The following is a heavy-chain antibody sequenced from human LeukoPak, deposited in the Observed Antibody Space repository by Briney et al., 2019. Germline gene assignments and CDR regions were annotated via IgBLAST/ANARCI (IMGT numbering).Heavy chain of an antibody. CDR3: AKESSSGYSIDY. Sequence: TGESLRLSCAASGFTFSSYVMSRVRQAPGKGLEWVSGISSSGGSTYYADSVKGRFTISRDYSKSTLYLQMNSLRAEDTAVYYCAKESSSGYSIDYWGQGTLVTVSS. CDR1: GFTFSSYV. J-gene: IGHJ4*02. CDR2: ISSSGGST. V-gene: IGHV3-23*01. D-gene: IGHD3-22*01.